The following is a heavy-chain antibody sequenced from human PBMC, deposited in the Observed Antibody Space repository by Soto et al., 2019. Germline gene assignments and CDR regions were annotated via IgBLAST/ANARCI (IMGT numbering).Heavy chain of an antibody. D-gene: IGHD3-22*01. Sequence: SETLSLTCTVSGGSISSGGYYWSWIRQHPGKGLEWIGYIYYSGSTYYNPSLKSRVTISVDTSKNQFSLKLSSVTAADTAVYYCARETGGYGRAFDIWGQGTMVTVSS. CDR2: IYYSGST. V-gene: IGHV4-31*03. J-gene: IGHJ3*02. CDR3: ARETGGYGRAFDI. CDR1: GGSISSGGYY.